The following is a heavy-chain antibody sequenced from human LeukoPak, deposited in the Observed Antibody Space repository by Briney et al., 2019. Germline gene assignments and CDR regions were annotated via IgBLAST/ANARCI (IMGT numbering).Heavy chain of an antibody. CDR1: GGSISSSSDY. D-gene: IGHD3-10*01. CDR2: IYYSGST. V-gene: IGHV4-39*07. Sequence: PSETLSLTCTVSGGSISSSSDYWGWIRQPPGKGLEWIGSIYYSGSTYYNPSLKSRITISVDTSKNQFSLKLSSVTAADTAVYYCAREDYYGSGSYRDWGQGTLVTVSS. J-gene: IGHJ4*02. CDR3: AREDYYGSGSYRD.